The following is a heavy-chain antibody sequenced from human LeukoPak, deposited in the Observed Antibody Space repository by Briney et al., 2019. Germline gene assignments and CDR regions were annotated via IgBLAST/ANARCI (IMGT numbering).Heavy chain of an antibody. D-gene: IGHD3-22*01. CDR2: IKQDGSEK. V-gene: IGHV3-7*01. J-gene: IGHJ4*02. Sequence: PGGSLRLSCAASGFTFSSYWMSWVRQAPGKGLEWVANIKQDGSEKYYVDSVKGRFTISRDNAKNSRYLQMNSLRAEDTAVYYCASARFSDYDSSGDFDYWGQGTLVTVSS. CDR3: ASARFSDYDSSGDFDY. CDR1: GFTFSSYW.